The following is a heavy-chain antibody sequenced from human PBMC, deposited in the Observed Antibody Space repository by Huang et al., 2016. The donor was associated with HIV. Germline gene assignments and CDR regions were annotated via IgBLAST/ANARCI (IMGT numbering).Heavy chain of an antibody. CDR1: GFSFSHYG. J-gene: IGHJ4*02. CDR3: ATDLGGYSFDY. Sequence: QELLVESGGGVVQPGGSLSFSCATSGFSFSHYGLHWVRQAPGKGLEWVACIRFDGGNKHYADSAKGRFTISRDKSKKMLFLEMNSLRGDDTAFYYCATDLGGYSFDYWGQGALVSVSS. CDR2: IRFDGGNK. V-gene: IGHV3-30*02. D-gene: IGHD2-21*02.